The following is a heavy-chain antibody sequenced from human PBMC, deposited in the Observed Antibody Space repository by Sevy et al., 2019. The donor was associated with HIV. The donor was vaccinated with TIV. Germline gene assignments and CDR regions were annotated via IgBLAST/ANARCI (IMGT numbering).Heavy chain of an antibody. V-gene: IGHV4-59*01. J-gene: IGHJ5*02. CDR1: GGSTNTYF. Sequence: SETLSLTCTVSGGSTNTYFWTWIRQPPGKGLEWIGYIYNSGSSNYNPSFKSRVTISVDRSKNQVSLKLSSVTAADTAVYYCARYYYDSSGPGSWFDPWGQGTLVTVSS. CDR3: ARYYYDSSGPGSWFDP. CDR2: IYNSGSS. D-gene: IGHD3-22*01.